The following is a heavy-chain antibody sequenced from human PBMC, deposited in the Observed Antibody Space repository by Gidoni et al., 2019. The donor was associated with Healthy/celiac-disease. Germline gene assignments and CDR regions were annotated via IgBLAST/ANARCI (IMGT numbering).Heavy chain of an antibody. J-gene: IGHJ4*02. CDR3: ARDLILTYYYDSSAEGGYYFDY. D-gene: IGHD3-22*01. Sequence: EVQLVESGGGLVKPGGSLRLSCAASGFPFRSYSMTWVRQAPGKGLEWVSSISSSSSYIYYADSVKGRFTISRDNAKNSLYLQMNSLRAEDTAVYYCARDLILTYYYDSSAEGGYYFDYWGQGTLVTVSS. CDR1: GFPFRSYS. V-gene: IGHV3-21*01. CDR2: ISSSSSYI.